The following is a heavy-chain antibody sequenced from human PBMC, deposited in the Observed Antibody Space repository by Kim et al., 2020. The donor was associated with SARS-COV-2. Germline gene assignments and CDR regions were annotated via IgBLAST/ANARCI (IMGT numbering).Heavy chain of an antibody. J-gene: IGHJ4*02. CDR3: VRQDIGHTSSASWVDY. V-gene: IGHV5-51*01. D-gene: IGHD6-13*01. CDR1: GYSFTSYW. Sequence: GESLKISCKGSGYSFTSYWIGWVRQMPGKGLEWMAIIYPGDSDTRYGPSFQGQVTISDDKSINTAYLQWSSLKASDTAMYYCVRQDIGHTSSASWVDYWGQGTLVTVSS. CDR2: IYPGDSDT.